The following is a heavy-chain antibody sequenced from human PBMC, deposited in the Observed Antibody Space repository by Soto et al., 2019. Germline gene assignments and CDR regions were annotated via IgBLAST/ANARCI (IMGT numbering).Heavy chain of an antibody. CDR2: ISAYTDTP. CDR1: GYTFTNFG. Sequence: ASVKVSCKASGYTFTNFGVTWVRRAPGQGLEWTGWISAYTDTPNYAQKFQGRVTMTIDTSTSTAYMDLRSLTSDDTAVYYCVSVIPGVEAWVDPWGKGTLVTVSS. CDR3: VSVIPGVEAWVDP. V-gene: IGHV1-18*01. D-gene: IGHD3-16*02. J-gene: IGHJ5*02.